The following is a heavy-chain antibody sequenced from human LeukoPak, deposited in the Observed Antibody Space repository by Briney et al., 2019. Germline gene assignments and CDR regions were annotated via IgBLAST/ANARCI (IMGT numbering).Heavy chain of an antibody. CDR2: IYYSGST. V-gene: IGHV4-39*01. D-gene: IGHD2-8*01. CDR1: GGSISSSSYY. J-gene: IGHJ4*02. CDR3: ARACTNGVCYIDY. Sequence: SETLSLTCTVSGGSISSSSYYWGWIRHPPGKGLEWIGSIYYSGSTYYNPSLKSRVTISVDTSKNQFSLKLSSVTAADTAVYYCARACTNGVCYIDYWGQGTLVTVSS.